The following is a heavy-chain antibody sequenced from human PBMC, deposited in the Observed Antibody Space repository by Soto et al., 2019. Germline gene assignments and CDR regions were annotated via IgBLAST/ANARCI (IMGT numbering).Heavy chain of an antibody. J-gene: IGHJ3*02. Sequence: PSETLSLTCTVSGGSISSGGYYWSWIRQHPGKGLEWIGYIYYSGSTYYNPSLKSRVTISVDTSKNQFSLKLSSVTAADTAVYYCARDSYYYDSSGYYQRAGGAFDIWGQGTMVNVS. V-gene: IGHV4-31*03. D-gene: IGHD3-22*01. CDR1: GGSISSGGYY. CDR2: IYYSGST. CDR3: ARDSYYYDSSGYYQRAGGAFDI.